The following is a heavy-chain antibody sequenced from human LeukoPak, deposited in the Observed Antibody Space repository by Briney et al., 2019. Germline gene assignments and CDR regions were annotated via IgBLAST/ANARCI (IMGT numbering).Heavy chain of an antibody. V-gene: IGHV3-33*01. J-gene: IGHJ3*02. CDR1: GFTFSSYG. D-gene: IGHD2-15*01. CDR2: IWYDGTNT. CDR3: ARDFCSGGSCYPDAFDI. Sequence: GGSLRLSCAASGFTFSSYGMHWVRQAPGKGLEWVAVIWYDGTNTYYADSVKGRFTISRDNSKNTLYLQMNSLRAEDTAVYYCARDFCSGGSCYPDAFDIWGQGTMVTVSS.